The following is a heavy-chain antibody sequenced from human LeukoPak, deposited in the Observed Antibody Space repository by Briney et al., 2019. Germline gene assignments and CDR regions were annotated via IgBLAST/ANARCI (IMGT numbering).Heavy chain of an antibody. J-gene: IGHJ1*01. CDR3: DRPPADAEYFQH. Sequence: GSSVKVSCNPSGGTFSSYTISWVRQAPGNGLEWIKRIIPILGIANYAQKFQGRVTITSDKSTSTAYMELSSLRSEDTPVYYCDRPPADAEYFQHWGQGTLVTVSS. D-gene: IGHD2-15*01. CDR1: GGTFSSYT. CDR2: IIPILGIA. V-gene: IGHV1-69*02.